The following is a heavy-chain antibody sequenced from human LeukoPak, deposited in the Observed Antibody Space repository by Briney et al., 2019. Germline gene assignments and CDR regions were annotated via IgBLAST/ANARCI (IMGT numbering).Heavy chain of an antibody. D-gene: IGHD1-26*01. Sequence: SETLSLTCTVSGGSISSSSYYWGWIRQPPGKGLEWIGSIYYSGSTYYNPSLKSRVTISVDTSRNQFSLKLSSVTAADTAVYYCARRGATNDYWGQGTLVTVSS. CDR1: GGSISSSSYY. CDR3: ARRGATNDY. CDR2: IYYSGST. V-gene: IGHV4-39*01. J-gene: IGHJ4*02.